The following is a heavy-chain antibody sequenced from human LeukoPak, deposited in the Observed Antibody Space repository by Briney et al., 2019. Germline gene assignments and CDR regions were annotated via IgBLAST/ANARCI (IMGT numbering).Heavy chain of an antibody. Sequence: GGSLRLSCAASGFSVSSNYMSWVRQAPGKGLEWVSVINNGGSTSYADSVRGRFTISRDSSKNTLYLQMNSMRAEDTAVYYCARGSGYYAMGAFDIWGQGTMVTVSS. J-gene: IGHJ3*02. CDR1: GFSVSSNY. D-gene: IGHD3-10*01. CDR2: INNGGST. V-gene: IGHV3-53*01. CDR3: ARGSGYYAMGAFDI.